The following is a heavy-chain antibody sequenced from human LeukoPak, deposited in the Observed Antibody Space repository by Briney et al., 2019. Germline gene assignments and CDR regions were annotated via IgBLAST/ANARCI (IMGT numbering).Heavy chain of an antibody. CDR3: ARGEMATIKFNY. D-gene: IGHD5-24*01. J-gene: IGHJ4*02. CDR2: MNPNSGNT. Sequence: ASVKVSCKASGYTFTSYDINWVRQATGQGLEWMGWMNPNSGNTGYAQKFQGRVTITRNTSISTAYMELSSLRSEDTDVYYCARGEMATIKFNYWGQGTLVTVSS. V-gene: IGHV1-8*03. CDR1: GYTFTSYD.